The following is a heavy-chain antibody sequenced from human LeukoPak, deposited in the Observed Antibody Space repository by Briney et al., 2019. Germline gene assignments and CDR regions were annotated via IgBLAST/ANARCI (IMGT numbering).Heavy chain of an antibody. CDR3: VTGSYLGPFDY. V-gene: IGHV3-30*03. D-gene: IGHD1-26*01. CDR2: ISYDGSNK. CDR1: GFTFSSYG. J-gene: IGHJ4*02. Sequence: GGSLRLSCAASGFTFSSYGMHWVRQAPGKGLEWVAVISYDGSNKYYADSVKGRFTISRDNSENTLELQMNSLRTEDTAVYYCVTGSYLGPFDYWGQGTLVTVSS.